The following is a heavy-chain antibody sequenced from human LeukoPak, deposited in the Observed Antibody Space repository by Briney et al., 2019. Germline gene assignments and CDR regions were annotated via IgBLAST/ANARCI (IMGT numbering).Heavy chain of an antibody. CDR2: IYHSGST. V-gene: IGHV4-38-2*02. CDR1: GNSISSGYY. D-gene: IGHD6-6*01. J-gene: IGHJ4*02. Sequence: PSETLSLTCTVSGNSISSGYYWGWIRQPPGKGLEWIGTIYHSGSTYYNPSLKSRVTISVDTSENQFSLKLSSVTAADTAVYYCARAIAARRRVGWDYFDYWGQGTLVTVSS. CDR3: ARAIAARRRVGWDYFDY.